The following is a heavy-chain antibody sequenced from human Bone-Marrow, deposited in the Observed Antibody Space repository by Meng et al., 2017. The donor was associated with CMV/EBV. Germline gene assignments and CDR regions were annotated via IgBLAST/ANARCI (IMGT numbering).Heavy chain of an antibody. CDR3: ARTQLTGYGRYYYGLDV. CDR2: IYHSGSS. V-gene: IGHV4-61*03. Sequence: SETLSLTCTVSGVSVRSVDHFWTWVRQSPGKGLEWIGNIYHSGSSNYNPSLKGRVSMSVDTSSNHFSLMLRSVIAADTAVYYCARTQLTGYGRYYYGLDVWGQGTTVTGSS. CDR1: GVSVRSVDHF. D-gene: IGHD3-10*01. J-gene: IGHJ6*01.